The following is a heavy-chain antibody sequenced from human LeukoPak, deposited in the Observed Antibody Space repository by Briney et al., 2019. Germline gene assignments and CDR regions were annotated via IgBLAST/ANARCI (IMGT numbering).Heavy chain of an antibody. J-gene: IGHJ4*02. V-gene: IGHV3-48*04. CDR3: ARDIFRSIDY. CDR2: ISSSGSTI. Sequence: GGSLRLSCAASGFTFSSYSMNWVRQAPGKGLEWVSYISSSGSTIYYADSVKGRFTISRDNAKNSLYLQMNSLRAEDTAVYYCARDIFRSIDYWGQGTLVTVSS. CDR1: GFTFSSYS.